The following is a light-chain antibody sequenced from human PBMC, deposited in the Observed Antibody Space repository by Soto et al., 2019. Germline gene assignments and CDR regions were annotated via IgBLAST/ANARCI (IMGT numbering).Light chain of an antibody. Sequence: QSVLTQPASVSGSPRQSITISCTGTSSDVGGYNYVSWYQQHPGKAPKVMIYEVANRPSGVSNRFSGSKSGNTASLTISGLQAEDEADYYCSSFTSSHTWVFGGGTKVTVL. CDR2: EVA. CDR3: SSFTSSHTWV. J-gene: IGLJ3*02. CDR1: SSDVGGYNY. V-gene: IGLV2-14*01.